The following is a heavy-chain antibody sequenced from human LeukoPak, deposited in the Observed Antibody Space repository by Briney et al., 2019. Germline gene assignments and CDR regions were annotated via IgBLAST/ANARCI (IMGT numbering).Heavy chain of an antibody. V-gene: IGHV4-59*01. CDR2: IYYSGST. CDR1: GGSISTYY. Sequence: SETLSLTCTVSGGSISTYYWNWIRQPPGKGLEWIGYIYYSGSTNYNPSLKSRVTISVDTSKNQFSLNLTSVAAADTAVYYCARGGIRQTFDNWGQGTLVTVSS. D-gene: IGHD3-3*02. J-gene: IGHJ4*02. CDR3: ARGGIRQTFDN.